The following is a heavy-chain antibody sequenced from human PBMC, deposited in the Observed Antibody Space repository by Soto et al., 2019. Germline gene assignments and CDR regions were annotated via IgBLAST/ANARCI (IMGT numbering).Heavy chain of an antibody. D-gene: IGHD6-25*01. CDR3: AKSPLRLHSKRRFHYFNY. CDR2: TSGSGGST. Sequence: GGSLRLSCAASGFTFSGYAMSWVRQAPGKGLEWVSATSGSGGSTYYADSVKGRFTISRDNSKNTLYLQMNSLRAEDTAVYYCAKSPLRLHSKRRFHYFNYWGQGTLVTVSS. CDR1: GFTFSGYA. J-gene: IGHJ4*02. V-gene: IGHV3-23*01.